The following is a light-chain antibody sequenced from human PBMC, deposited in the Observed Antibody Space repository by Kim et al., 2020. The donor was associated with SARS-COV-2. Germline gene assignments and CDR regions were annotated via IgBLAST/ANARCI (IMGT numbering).Light chain of an antibody. CDR1: QEISYD. Sequence: AAVGDRVTITCRKSQEISYDVGWFQQKPGRAPKLLVYAACRLEDGVPSRFSGSGSGTDFALTISSLQPEEFATYYCLQDHIYPRTFGQGTKVDI. CDR2: AAC. V-gene: IGKV1-6*01. J-gene: IGKJ1*01. CDR3: LQDHIYPRT.